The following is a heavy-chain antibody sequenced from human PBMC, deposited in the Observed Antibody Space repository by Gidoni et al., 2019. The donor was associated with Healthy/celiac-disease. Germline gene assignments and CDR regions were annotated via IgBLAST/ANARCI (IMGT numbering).Heavy chain of an antibody. D-gene: IGHD3-22*01. J-gene: IGHJ5*02. CDR1: GFTFSSYW. V-gene: IGHV3-74*01. CDR3: AAVVTARGWFDP. CDR2: INSDGSST. Sequence: EVQLVESGGGLVQPGGSLRLPCAASGFTFSSYWMHWVRQAPGKGLVWVSRINSDGSSTSYADSVKGRFTISRDNAKNTLYLQMNSLRAEDTAVYYCAAVVTARGWFDPWGQGTLVTVSS.